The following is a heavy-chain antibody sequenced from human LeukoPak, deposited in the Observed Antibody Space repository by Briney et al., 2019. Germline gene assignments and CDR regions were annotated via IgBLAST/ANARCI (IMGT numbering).Heavy chain of an antibody. CDR3: ARRSKDIVVVPAAIVARYYYYGMDV. J-gene: IGHJ6*02. Sequence: GGSLRLPCAASGFTFSSYGMHWVRQAPGKGLEWVAVIWYDGSNKYYADSVKGRFTISRDNSKNTLYLQMNSLRAEDTAVYYCARRSKDIVVVPAAIVARYYYYGMDVWGQGTTVTVSS. CDR1: GFTFSSYG. V-gene: IGHV3-33*01. D-gene: IGHD2-2*01. CDR2: IWYDGSNK.